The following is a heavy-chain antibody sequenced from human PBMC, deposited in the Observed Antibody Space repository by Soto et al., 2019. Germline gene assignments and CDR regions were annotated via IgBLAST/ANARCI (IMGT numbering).Heavy chain of an antibody. D-gene: IGHD2-8*01. J-gene: IGHJ4*02. CDR3: AKDMVHCTGTRCARYFEK. CDR2: IDPSDSYT. V-gene: IGHV5-10-1*01. Sequence: GESLKISCKGSGYSFTSYWISWVRQMPGKGLEWMGRIDPSDSYTNYSPSFQGHVTISADKSISTAYLQWSSLKASDTAVYYCAKDMVHCTGTRCARYFEKWGRGTLVTVSS. CDR1: GYSFTSYW.